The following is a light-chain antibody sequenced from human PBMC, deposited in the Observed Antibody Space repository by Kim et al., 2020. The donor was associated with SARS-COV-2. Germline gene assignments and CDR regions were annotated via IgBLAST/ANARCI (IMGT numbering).Light chain of an antibody. CDR3: QQSSDWPT. CDR2: DAS. J-gene: IGKJ4*01. CDR1: QSISNF. V-gene: IGKV3-11*01. Sequence: SLSPGERATLSCTASQSISNFLTWYQQKSGQPPRLLINDASDRATGIPARFSGSGSGTDFTLTISSLEPEDSAVYYCQQSSDWPTFGGGTKVDIK.